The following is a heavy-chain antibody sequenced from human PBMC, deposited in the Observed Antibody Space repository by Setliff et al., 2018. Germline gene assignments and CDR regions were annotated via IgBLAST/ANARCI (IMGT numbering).Heavy chain of an antibody. CDR2: ISVYSGNA. Sequence: ASVKVSCKASGYSFSDSAVNWVRQAPGQGLEWVGWISVYSGNAYYAQKLQDRVTLTTYTSTTTAYLELRSLRPDDTAVYYCGRAGVAAADRKGLLDYWGQGTLVTVSS. D-gene: IGHD6-13*01. CDR3: GRAGVAAADRKGLLDY. J-gene: IGHJ4*02. V-gene: IGHV1-18*01. CDR1: GYSFSDSA.